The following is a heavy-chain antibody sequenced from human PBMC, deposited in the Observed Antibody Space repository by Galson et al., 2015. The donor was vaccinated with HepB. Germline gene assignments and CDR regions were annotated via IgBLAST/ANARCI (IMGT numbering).Heavy chain of an antibody. CDR3: TTQTPGYSSGWYVAGGSDY. D-gene: IGHD6-19*01. V-gene: IGHV3-30*03. J-gene: IGHJ4*02. Sequence: SLRLSCAASGFTFSSYGMHWVRQAPGKGLEWAAVISYDGSNKYYADSVKGRFTISRDNSKNTLYLQMNSLKTEDTAVYYCTTQTPGYSSGWYVAGGSDYWGQGTLVTVSS. CDR2: ISYDGSNK. CDR1: GFTFSSYG.